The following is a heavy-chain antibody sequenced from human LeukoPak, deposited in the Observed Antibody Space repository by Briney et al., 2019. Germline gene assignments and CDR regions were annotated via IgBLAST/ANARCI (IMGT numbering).Heavy chain of an antibody. CDR2: ISGSGGST. CDR3: AKDKSGSSGWYTPYYYYGMDV. V-gene: IGHV3-23*01. Sequence: PGGSLRLSCAASGFTFSSCIMSWVRQAPGKGLEWVSAISGSGGSTYYADSVKGRFTISRDNSKNTLYLQMNSLRAEDTAVYYCAKDKSGSSGWYTPYYYYGMDVWGQGTTVTVSS. D-gene: IGHD6-19*01. J-gene: IGHJ6*02. CDR1: GFTFSSCI.